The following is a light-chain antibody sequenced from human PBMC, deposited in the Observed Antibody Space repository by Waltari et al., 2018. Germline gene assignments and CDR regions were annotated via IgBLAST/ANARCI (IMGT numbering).Light chain of an antibody. Sequence: EIVLTQSPGTLSLSPGERATLSCRASQSVSSTYFAWYHQKPGQTPRLPIYGASSRATGIPDRFSGSGSGTDFTLTISRLEPEDFAVYYCQQYGIPPYTFGQGTKLEIK. CDR3: QQYGIPPYT. J-gene: IGKJ2*01. CDR2: GAS. V-gene: IGKV3-20*01. CDR1: QSVSSTY.